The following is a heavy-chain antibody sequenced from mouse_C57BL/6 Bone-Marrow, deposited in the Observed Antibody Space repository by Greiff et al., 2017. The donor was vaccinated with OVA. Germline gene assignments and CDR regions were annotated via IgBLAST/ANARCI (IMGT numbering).Heavy chain of an antibody. V-gene: IGHV1-54*01. CDR2: INPGSGGT. Sequence: VQLQESGAELVRPGTSVKVSCKASGYAFTNYLIEWVKQRPGQGLEWIGVINPGSGGTNYNEKFKGKATLTADKSSSTAYMQLSSLTSEDSAVYFCASWGGFGYWGQGTLVTVSA. CDR3: ASWGGFGY. J-gene: IGHJ3*01. CDR1: GYAFTNYL.